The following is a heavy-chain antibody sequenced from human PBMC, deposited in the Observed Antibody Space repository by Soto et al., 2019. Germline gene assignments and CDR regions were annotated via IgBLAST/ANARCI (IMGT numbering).Heavy chain of an antibody. V-gene: IGHV3-13*01. CDR2: IGTAGDT. J-gene: IGHJ4*02. CDR1: GFTFSSYD. CDR3: ARATGYYHTSGSDS. Sequence: SGFTFSSYDMHWVRQSTGKGLEWVSAIGTAGDTYYPDSVRGRFTISRDNAKNSLYLQMNSLRAEDTAVYYCARATGYYHTSGSDSWGQGTLVTVSS. D-gene: IGHD3-22*01.